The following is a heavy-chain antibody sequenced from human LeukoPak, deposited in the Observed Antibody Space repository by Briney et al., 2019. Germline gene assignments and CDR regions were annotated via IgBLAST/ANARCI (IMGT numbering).Heavy chain of an antibody. V-gene: IGHV4-4*07. J-gene: IGHJ6*03. CDR3: AREPAVAGTSYYYYYYMDV. D-gene: IGHD6-19*01. CDR1: GGSISSYY. Sequence: PSETLSLTCTVSGGSISSYYWSWIRRPAGKGLEWIGRIYTSGSTNYNPSLKSRVTISVDKSKNQFSLKLSSVTAADTAVYYCAREPAVAGTSYYYYYYMDVWGKGTTVTVSS. CDR2: IYTSGST.